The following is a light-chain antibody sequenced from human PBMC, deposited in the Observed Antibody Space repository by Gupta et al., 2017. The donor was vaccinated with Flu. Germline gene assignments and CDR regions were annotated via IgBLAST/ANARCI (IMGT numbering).Light chain of an antibody. Sequence: DIQMTQSPSSLSASVGDRVTITCRASQSISSYLNWYQQKPGKAPKLLIYAASSLQSGVPSRFSGSGSGTDFTLTISSLQPEDFATYYCQQSYSNLWTFGQGTKGEIK. CDR2: AAS. CDR3: QQSYSNLWT. V-gene: IGKV1-39*01. J-gene: IGKJ1*01. CDR1: QSISSY.